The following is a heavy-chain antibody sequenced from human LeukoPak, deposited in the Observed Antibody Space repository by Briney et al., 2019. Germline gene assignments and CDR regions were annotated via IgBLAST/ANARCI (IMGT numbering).Heavy chain of an antibody. J-gene: IGHJ4*02. CDR3: ARSWGEFDY. CDR2: IYTSGST. V-gene: IGHV4-61*02. Sequence: PSETLSLTCTVSGGSISSGSYYWSWIRQPAGKGLEWIGRIYTSGSTNYNPSLKSRVTISVDTSKNQFSLKLSSVTAADTAVYYCARSWGEFDYWGQGTLVTVSS. CDR1: GGSISSGSYY. D-gene: IGHD7-27*01.